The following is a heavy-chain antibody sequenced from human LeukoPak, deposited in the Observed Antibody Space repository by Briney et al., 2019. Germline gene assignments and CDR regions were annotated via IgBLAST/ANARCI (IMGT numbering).Heavy chain of an antibody. CDR2: IYYSGST. CDR1: GGSMSSSSYY. Sequence: PSETLSLTCTVSGGSMSSSSYYWGWIRQPPGKGLEWIGSIYYSGSTYYNPSLKSRVTISVDTSKNQFSLKLSSVTAADTAVYYCARPGIVGSKVDYWGQGTLVTVSS. J-gene: IGHJ4*02. CDR3: ARPGIVGSKVDY. V-gene: IGHV4-39*01. D-gene: IGHD1-26*01.